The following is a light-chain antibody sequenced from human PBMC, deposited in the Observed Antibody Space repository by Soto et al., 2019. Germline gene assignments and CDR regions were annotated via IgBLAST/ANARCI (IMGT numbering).Light chain of an antibody. J-gene: IGLJ3*02. CDR3: ATWDDSLNGWV. Sequence: QSVLTQPPSASGTPGQRVTISCSGSSSNIGSNAVSWYHQLPGTAPKLLIYSHNQRPSGVADRFSGSKSGTSASLAISGLQSDDEADYYCATWDDSLNGWVFGGGTKLTVL. CDR2: SHN. CDR1: SSNIGSNA. V-gene: IGLV1-44*01.